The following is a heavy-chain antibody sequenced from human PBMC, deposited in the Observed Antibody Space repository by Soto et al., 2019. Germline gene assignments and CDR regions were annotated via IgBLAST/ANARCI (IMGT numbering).Heavy chain of an antibody. CDR2: IYHSGST. V-gene: IGHV4-4*02. CDR1: GVSISSIDW. CDR3: AAPEVWLEP. Sequence: SEPLSLTCSVSGVSISSIDWWSWVRQPPGKGLEWIGEIYHSGSTNYNPSLKSRVTISVDKSKNQFSLKLSSVTAADTAVYYCAAPEVWLEPCGQGTGGTV. J-gene: IGHJ5*02.